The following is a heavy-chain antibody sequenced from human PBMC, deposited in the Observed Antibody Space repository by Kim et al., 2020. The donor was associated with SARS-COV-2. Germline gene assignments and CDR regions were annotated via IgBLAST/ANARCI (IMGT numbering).Heavy chain of an antibody. J-gene: IGHJ6*02. CDR2: ISPDGTTV. CDR1: GFSSSSYW. Sequence: GGSLRLSCGASGFSSSSYWINWVRQPPGKGLEWVSRISPDGTTVHHADSVKGRFTVSRDRAENTVYLQMNSLSADDTAVYYCARGMHSKGFNVWGQGTAASVS. CDR3: ARGMHSKGFNV. V-gene: IGHV3-74*01.